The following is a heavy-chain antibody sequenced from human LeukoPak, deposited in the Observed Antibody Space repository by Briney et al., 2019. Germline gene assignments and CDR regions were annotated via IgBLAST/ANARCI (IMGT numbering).Heavy chain of an antibody. CDR2: IKQDGSEK. J-gene: IGHJ6*02. D-gene: IGHD3-22*01. CDR1: GFTFSNYC. CDR3: ARVGYYESSGYYSRPTYYYYGMDV. Sequence: GGSLRLSCAASGFTFSNYCMSWVRQAPGKGLEWVANIKQDGSEKYYVDSVKGRFTISRDNGKNSLYLQMNSLRDEDTAVYYCARVGYYESSGYYSRPTYYYYGMDVWGQGTTVTVSS. V-gene: IGHV3-7*01.